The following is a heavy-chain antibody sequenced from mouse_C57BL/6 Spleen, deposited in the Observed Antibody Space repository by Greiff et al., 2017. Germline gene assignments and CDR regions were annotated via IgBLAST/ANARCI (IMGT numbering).Heavy chain of an antibody. CDR3: ARSNHPVAMDY. Sequence: VQRVESGAELVRPGTSVKVSCKASGYAFTNYLIEWVKQRPGQGLEWIGVINPGSGGTNYNEKFKGKETLTADKSSSTAYMQLSSLTSEDSAVYFCARSNHPVAMDYWGQGTSVTVSS. J-gene: IGHJ4*01. CDR1: GYAFTNYL. CDR2: INPGSGGT. V-gene: IGHV1-54*01.